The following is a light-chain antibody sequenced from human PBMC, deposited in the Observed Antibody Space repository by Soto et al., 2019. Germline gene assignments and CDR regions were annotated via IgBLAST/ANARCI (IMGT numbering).Light chain of an antibody. V-gene: IGKV1-5*01. CDR2: DAS. Sequence: DIQMTQSPSTLSASVGDRVTITCRASQSISSWLAWYQQKPGKAPKLLIHDASSLESGVPSRFSGSGSGTEFTLTISSLQPDDFATYYCQQYNSYRWTFGQGTKVEIK. CDR1: QSISSW. J-gene: IGKJ1*01. CDR3: QQYNSYRWT.